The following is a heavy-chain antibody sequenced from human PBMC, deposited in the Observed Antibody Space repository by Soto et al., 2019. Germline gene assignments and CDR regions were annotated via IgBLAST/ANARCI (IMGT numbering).Heavy chain of an antibody. Sequence: PGGSLRLSCAASGFTFSSFGMNWVRQAPGKGLEWLSYISSRSLTISYADSVNGRFTISRDNAKNSLYLQMNSLRDEDTAVYFCARGPSYYDSGGYFSLDYWGQGTLLTVSS. CDR3: ARGPSYYDSGGYFSLDY. CDR1: GFTFSSFG. D-gene: IGHD3-22*01. CDR2: ISSRSLTI. J-gene: IGHJ4*02. V-gene: IGHV3-48*02.